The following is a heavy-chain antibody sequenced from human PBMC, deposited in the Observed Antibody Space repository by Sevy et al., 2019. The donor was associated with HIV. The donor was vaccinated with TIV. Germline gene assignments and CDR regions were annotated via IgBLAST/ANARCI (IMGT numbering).Heavy chain of an antibody. D-gene: IGHD6-19*01. CDR3: AGPTLTYSSGWTYYDY. J-gene: IGHJ4*02. CDR2: IRYSGST. V-gene: IGHV4-39*01. CDR1: GASISSSGYY. Sequence: SETLSLTCSVSGASISSSGYYWGWISQPPGKGLEWIASIRYSGSTFYNPSLRSRVTISADTSKNQFSLKLNSVTAADTATYYCAGPTLTYSSGWTYYDYWGQGTVVTVSS.